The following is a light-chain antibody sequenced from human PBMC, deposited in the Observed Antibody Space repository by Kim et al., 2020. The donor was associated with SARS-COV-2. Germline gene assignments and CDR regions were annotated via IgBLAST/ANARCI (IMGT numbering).Light chain of an antibody. CDR3: SSFGSSSLVV. J-gene: IGLJ2*01. V-gene: IGLV2-14*04. CDR1: SSDFGSYNY. Sequence: GQSFSISCTGTSSDFGSYNYVSWYQQHPGKAPKLMIYDVTKRPSGVSNRFSGSKSDNRASLTISGLQAEDEADYYCSSFGSSSLVVFGGGTQLTVL. CDR2: DVT.